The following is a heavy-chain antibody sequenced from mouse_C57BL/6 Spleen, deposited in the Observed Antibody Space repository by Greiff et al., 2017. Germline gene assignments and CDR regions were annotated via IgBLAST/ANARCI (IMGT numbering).Heavy chain of an antibody. Sequence: VQLQQSGPELVKPGASVKISCKASGYAFSSSWMNWVKQRPGKGLEWIGRIYPGDGDTNYNGKFKGKATLTADKSSSTAYMQLSSLTSEDSAVYFCARSAFITNWYFDVWGTGTTVTVSS. D-gene: IGHD1-1*01. V-gene: IGHV1-82*01. CDR3: ARSAFITNWYFDV. CDR2: IYPGDGDT. CDR1: GYAFSSSW. J-gene: IGHJ1*03.